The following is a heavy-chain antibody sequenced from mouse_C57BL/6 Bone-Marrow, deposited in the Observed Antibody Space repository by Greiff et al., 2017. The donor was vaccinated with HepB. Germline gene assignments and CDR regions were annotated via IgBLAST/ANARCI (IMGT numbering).Heavy chain of an antibody. CDR2: IDPSDSYT. D-gene: IGHD4-1*01. J-gene: IGHJ1*03. CDR3: ARKANWDSYFDV. V-gene: IGHV1-50*01. CDR1: GYTFTSYW. Sequence: VQLQQPGAELVKPGASVKLSCKASGYTFTSYWMQWVKQRPGQGLEWIGEIDPSDSYTNYNQKFKGKATLTVDTSSSTAYMQLSSLTSEDSAVYYCARKANWDSYFDVWGTGTTVTVSS.